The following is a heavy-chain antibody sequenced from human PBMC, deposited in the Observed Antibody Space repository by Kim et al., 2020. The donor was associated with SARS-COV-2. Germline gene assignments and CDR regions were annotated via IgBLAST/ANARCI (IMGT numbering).Heavy chain of an antibody. J-gene: IGHJ4*02. CDR2: ISGDGSDT. CDR3: AKESGDFGAPGGYLNY. V-gene: IGHV3-43*02. D-gene: IGHD4-17*01. CDR1: GFTFEDYA. Sequence: GGSLRLSCATSGFTFEDYAIHWVRQTPGKSLEWISLISGDGSDTCYAASVKGRFTVSRDHSRNSLFLQMNTLTAEDTALYFCAKESGDFGAPGGYLNYWGQGALVTFSS.